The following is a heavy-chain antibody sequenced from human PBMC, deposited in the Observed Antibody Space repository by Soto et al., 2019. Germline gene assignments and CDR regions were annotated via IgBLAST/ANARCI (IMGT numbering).Heavy chain of an antibody. CDR3: ASHLAVAGTFYIQH. CDR1: GGSISSNNW. Sequence: QVQLQESGPGLVKPSGTLSLTCAVSGGSISSNNWRSWVRQPPGKGLEWIGEIYHSGSTNYTPSLQSRVTISVDKAKNNFSLNLSSVTAADTAVYYCASHLAVAGTFYIQHWGQGTMVTVSS. V-gene: IGHV4-4*02. CDR2: IYHSGST. J-gene: IGHJ1*01. D-gene: IGHD6-13*01.